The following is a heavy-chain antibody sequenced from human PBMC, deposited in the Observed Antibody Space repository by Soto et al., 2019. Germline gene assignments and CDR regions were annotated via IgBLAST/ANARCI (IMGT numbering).Heavy chain of an antibody. V-gene: IGHV1-69*01. CDR1: GGSFSNYV. CDR3: VREDIVVHRIAYYGIDV. Sequence: QVHLVQSGAEVKEPGSSVKVSCKASGGSFSNYVVTWVRQAPGQGLEWMGAITPIFGTTNYAHKFYDRVSITVDEAATTAYMELSSLRSEDTAVYFCVREDIVVHRIAYYGIDVWGQGTTVIVSS. CDR2: ITPIFGTT. D-gene: IGHD5-12*01. J-gene: IGHJ6*02.